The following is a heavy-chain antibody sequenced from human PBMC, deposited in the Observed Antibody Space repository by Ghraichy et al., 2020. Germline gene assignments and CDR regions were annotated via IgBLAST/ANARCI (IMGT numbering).Heavy chain of an antibody. CDR1: GGSISSGGYY. V-gene: IGHV4-31*03. J-gene: IGHJ4*02. CDR2: IYYSGSN. D-gene: IGHD3-10*01. CDR3: ARDRGFGHFYY. Sequence: SETLSLTCTVSGGSISSGGYYWSWIRQHPGKGLEWIGYIYYSGSNYYNPSLKSRVTISVDTSKNQFSLKLSSVTAADTAVYYCARDRGFGHFYYSGQGTLFTVSS.